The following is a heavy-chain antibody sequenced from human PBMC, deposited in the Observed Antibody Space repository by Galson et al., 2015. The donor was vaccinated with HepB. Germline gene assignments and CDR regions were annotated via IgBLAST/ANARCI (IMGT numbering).Heavy chain of an antibody. Sequence: SVKVSCKASGYTFTSYGISWVRQAPGQGLEWMGWISAYNGSTNYAQKLQGRVTMTTDTSTSTAYMELRSLRSDDTAVYYCASTYYDFWSGYPPSWFDPWGQGTLVTVSS. D-gene: IGHD3-3*01. CDR3: ASTYYDFWSGYPPSWFDP. V-gene: IGHV1-18*04. CDR2: ISAYNGST. CDR1: GYTFTSYG. J-gene: IGHJ5*02.